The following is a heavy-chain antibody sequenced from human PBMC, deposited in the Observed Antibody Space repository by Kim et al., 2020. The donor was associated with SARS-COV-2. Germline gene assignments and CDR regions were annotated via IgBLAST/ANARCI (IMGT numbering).Heavy chain of an antibody. CDR3: ARAPAWGADGNTYYFFYV. CDR2: MNPNSGNT. J-gene: IGHJ4*02. CDR1: GYTFTSYD. D-gene: IGHD3-10*01. Sequence: ASVKVSCKASGYTFTSYDINWVRQATGQGLEWVGWMNPNSGNTGYAQKFKGRVTMTRNTSISTAYMDLSSLRSDDTAVYYCARAPAWGADGNTYYFFYVWGQGTPVTVSS. V-gene: IGHV1-8*01.